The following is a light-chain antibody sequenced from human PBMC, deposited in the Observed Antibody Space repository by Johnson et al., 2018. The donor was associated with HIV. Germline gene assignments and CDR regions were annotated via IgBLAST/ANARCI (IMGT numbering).Light chain of an antibody. CDR3: GTWDSNLSGYV. CDR2: DNN. V-gene: IGLV1-51*01. CDR1: TSTLGNNY. Sequence: QSVLTQPPSVSAAPGQKVTISCSGRTSTLGNNYVSWYQQLPGTAPKLLIYDNNKRPSGIPDRFSGSKSGTSATLGITGLQTGDEADYYCGTWDSNLSGYVFGTGTKVSVL. J-gene: IGLJ1*01.